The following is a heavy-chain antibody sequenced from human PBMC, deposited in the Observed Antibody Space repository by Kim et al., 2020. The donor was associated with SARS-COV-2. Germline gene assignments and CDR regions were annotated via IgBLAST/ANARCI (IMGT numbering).Heavy chain of an antibody. D-gene: IGHD2-21*01. CDR1: GGSISSSNW. V-gene: IGHV4-4*02. CDR3: ARVIVVVMWFPSCPFDP. J-gene: IGHJ5*02. Sequence: SETLSLTCAASGGSISSSNWWSWARQPQGKGLEWIGEIYHSGSTNYNPTLKSRATISVDKYKNQISLKLSSVTAADTAGYYCARVIVVVMWFPSCPFDP. CDR2: IYHSGST.